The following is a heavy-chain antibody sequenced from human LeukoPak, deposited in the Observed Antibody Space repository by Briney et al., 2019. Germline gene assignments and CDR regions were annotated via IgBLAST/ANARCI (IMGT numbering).Heavy chain of an antibody. CDR1: GYTFSDYD. J-gene: IGHJ4*02. V-gene: IGHV1-2*02. CDR2: IDPNSGAT. Sequence: GASVKGSCKASGYTFSDYDIHWVRQTPGRGLEWMGWIDPNSGATNYEQKFQGRVTMTRDTSISTAYMELSRLRSDDTAVYYCARATGAYWGQANVVSVSS. CDR3: ARATGAY.